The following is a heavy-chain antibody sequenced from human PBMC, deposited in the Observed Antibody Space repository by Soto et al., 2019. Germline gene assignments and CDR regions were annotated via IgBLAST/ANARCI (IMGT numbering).Heavy chain of an antibody. Sequence: VSLRLSCVVSGFIVSSSHMIWVRQAPGKGLEGVSILYNHGKTNYVDSVKGRFTITRDNSKNTVYLQMNSLRVEDTAVYYCARLTEAERHWGQGALVTVSS. CDR1: GFIVSSSH. D-gene: IGHD1-1*01. CDR3: ARLTEAERH. V-gene: IGHV3-53*01. CDR2: LYNHGKT. J-gene: IGHJ4*02.